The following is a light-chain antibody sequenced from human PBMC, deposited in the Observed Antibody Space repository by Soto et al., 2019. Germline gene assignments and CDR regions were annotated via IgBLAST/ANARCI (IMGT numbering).Light chain of an antibody. CDR1: QSGSSSY. CDR2: GAS. Sequence: EMGVTQARPTRSSTKGERATLSCRASQSGSSSYLAWYQQKPGQAPRLLIYGASSRATGIPDRFSGSGCGTDFTLTISSLQPEAFALYYCEQSNTWPVRFAGGTKVDIK. CDR3: EQSNTWPVR. J-gene: IGKJ4*01. V-gene: IGKV3D-7*01.